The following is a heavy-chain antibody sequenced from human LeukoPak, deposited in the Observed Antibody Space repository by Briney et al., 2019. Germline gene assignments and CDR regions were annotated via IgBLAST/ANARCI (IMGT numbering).Heavy chain of an antibody. CDR2: ISGSGGST. V-gene: IGHV3-23*01. Sequence: GGSLRLSCAASGFTFSSYAMSWVRQAPGKGLEWVSAISGSGGSTYYADSVKGRFTISSDNSKNTLYLQMNSLRAEDTAVYYCAKLGGWSGAYDAFDIWGQGTMVTVSS. J-gene: IGHJ3*02. D-gene: IGHD6-19*01. CDR1: GFTFSSYA. CDR3: AKLGGWSGAYDAFDI.